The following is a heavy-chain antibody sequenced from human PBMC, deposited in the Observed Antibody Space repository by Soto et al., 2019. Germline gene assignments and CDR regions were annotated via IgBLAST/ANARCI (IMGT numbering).Heavy chain of an antibody. J-gene: IGHJ4*02. V-gene: IGHV4-31*03. CDR1: GGSISSGGYY. CDR3: ARDLEYTMVRGVIKAGYFDF. D-gene: IGHD3-10*01. Sequence: SGTLTLTCTVYGGSISSGGYYWSCIRQHPGKGLEWIGYIYYSGSTYYNPSLKSRVTISVDTSKNQFSLKLSSVTAADTAVYYCARDLEYTMVRGVIKAGYFDFWGQGTLVTVSS. CDR2: IYYSGST.